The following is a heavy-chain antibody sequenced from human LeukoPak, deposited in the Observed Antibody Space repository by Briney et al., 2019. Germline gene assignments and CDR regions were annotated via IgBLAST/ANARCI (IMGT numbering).Heavy chain of an antibody. CDR2: ISTYNGNT. Sequence: ASVKVSCKASGYTFTTYGISWVRQAPGQGLERMGWISTYNGNTKYAQKFQGRVTMTTDTSTSTAHMELRSLRSDDTAVYYCARDWYYYDSSDYSHDAFDIWGQGTMVTVSS. CDR1: GYTFTTYG. D-gene: IGHD3-22*01. V-gene: IGHV1-18*01. CDR3: ARDWYYYDSSDYSHDAFDI. J-gene: IGHJ3*02.